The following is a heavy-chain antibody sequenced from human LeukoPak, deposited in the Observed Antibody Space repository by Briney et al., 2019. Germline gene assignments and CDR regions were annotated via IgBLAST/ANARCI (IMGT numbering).Heavy chain of an antibody. CDR3: ARGLTYYDFWSGYWGAIDY. V-gene: IGHV4-31*11. Sequence: SETLSLTCAVSGGSMSSGGYYRSWIRQHPGKGLEWIGYIYYSGSTYYNPSLKSRVTISVDTSKNQFSLKLSSVTAADTAVYYCARGLTYYDFWSGYWGAIDYWGQGTLVTVSS. J-gene: IGHJ4*02. D-gene: IGHD3-3*01. CDR1: GGSMSSGGYY. CDR2: IYYSGST.